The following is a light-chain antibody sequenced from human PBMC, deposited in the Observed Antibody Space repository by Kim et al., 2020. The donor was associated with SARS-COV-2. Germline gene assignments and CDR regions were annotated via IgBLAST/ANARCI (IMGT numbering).Light chain of an antibody. CDR3: QQYGSSPFT. Sequence: EIVLTQSPGTLSLSPGERATLSCRASQSVSSSYLAWYQQEPGQAPRLLIYGASSRATGIPDRFSGSGSGTDFTLTISRLEPEDFAVYYCQQYGSSPFTIGPGTKVDIK. CDR1: QSVSSSY. J-gene: IGKJ3*01. V-gene: IGKV3-20*01. CDR2: GAS.